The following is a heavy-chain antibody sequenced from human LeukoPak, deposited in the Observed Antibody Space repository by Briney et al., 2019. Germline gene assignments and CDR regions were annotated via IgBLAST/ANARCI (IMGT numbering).Heavy chain of an antibody. J-gene: IGHJ4*02. Sequence: SVKVSCKASGYTFTGYYMHWVRQAPGQGLEWMGRIDPNTGGTKSAKNFQGRVTMTRDTSISTAYMALSGLRSDDTAVYYCASLYDIVGTTVDYWGQGTLVTVSS. CDR1: GYTFTGYY. CDR2: IDPNTGGT. D-gene: IGHD1-26*01. CDR3: ASLYDIVGTTVDY. V-gene: IGHV1-2*06.